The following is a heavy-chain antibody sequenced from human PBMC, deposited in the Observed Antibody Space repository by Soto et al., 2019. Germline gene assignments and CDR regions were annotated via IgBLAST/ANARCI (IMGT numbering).Heavy chain of an antibody. CDR2: MNPNSGNT. J-gene: IGHJ4*02. CDR1: GYTFTTYE. V-gene: IGHV1-8*01. D-gene: IGHD6-19*01. CDR3: VRRSGWLL. Sequence: QVQLVQSGAEVKKPGDSVKVSCKASGYTFTTYEINWVRQATGQGLEWMGWMNPNSGNTHFAQKFQGRVTMTRDTSTSTAYMELSSLRSEDTAMYYCVRRSGWLLWGQGTLVTVSS.